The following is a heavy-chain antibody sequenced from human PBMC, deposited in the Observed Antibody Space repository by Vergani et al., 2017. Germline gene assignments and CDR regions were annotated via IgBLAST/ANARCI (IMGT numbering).Heavy chain of an antibody. V-gene: IGHV5-51*01. D-gene: IGHD3-22*01. Sequence: EVQLVPSGAEVKKPGESLKISCQISGYSFTNYWIGCVRQMPGKGLEWMGIIHPADSDTRYSPSFQGQVTISVDKSISTAYLQRSSLRAADSAMYYCARLDGRDSSGSKYFDYWGQGTLVTGSS. CDR3: ARLDGRDSSGSKYFDY. CDR2: IHPADSDT. CDR1: GYSFTNYW. J-gene: IGHJ4*02.